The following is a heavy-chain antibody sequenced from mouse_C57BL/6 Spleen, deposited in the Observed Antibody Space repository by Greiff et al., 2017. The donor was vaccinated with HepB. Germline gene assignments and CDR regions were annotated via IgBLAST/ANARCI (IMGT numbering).Heavy chain of an antibody. CDR2: INPNYGTT. V-gene: IGHV1-39*01. CDR3: ARERQWGFGAMDY. Sequence: VQLQQSGPELVKPGASVKISCKASGYSFTDYKMNWVKQSNGKNLEWIGVINPNYGTTSYNQKFKGKATLTADQSSSTAYMQLNSLTSEDSAVYYCARERQWGFGAMDYWGQGTSVTVSS. J-gene: IGHJ4*01. CDR1: GYSFTDYK.